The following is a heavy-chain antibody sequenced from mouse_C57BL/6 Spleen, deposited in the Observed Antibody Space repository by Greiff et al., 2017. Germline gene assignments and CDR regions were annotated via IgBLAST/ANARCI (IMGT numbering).Heavy chain of an antibody. CDR3: ARTGGNYDYFDY. V-gene: IGHV1-55*01. CDR2: IYPGSGST. Sequence: QVQLQQPGAELVKPGASVKMSCKASGYTFTSYWITWVKQRPGQGLEWIGDIYPGSGSTNYNEKFKSKATLTVDTSSSTAYMQLSSLTSEDSAVYYCARTGGNYDYFDYWGKGTTLTVSS. D-gene: IGHD2-1*01. J-gene: IGHJ2*01. CDR1: GYTFTSYW.